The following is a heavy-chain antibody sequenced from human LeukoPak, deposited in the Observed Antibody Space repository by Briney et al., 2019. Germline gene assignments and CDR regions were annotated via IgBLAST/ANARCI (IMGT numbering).Heavy chain of an antibody. CDR3: ARVPDIVVVPAPPDY. D-gene: IGHD2-2*01. J-gene: IGHJ4*02. Sequence: GGSLRLSCAASGFTFSSYSMNWVLQAPGKGLEWVSSISSSSSYIYYADSVKGRFTISRDNAKNSLYLQMNSLRAEDTAVYYCARVPDIVVVPAPPDYWGQGTLVTVSS. V-gene: IGHV3-21*01. CDR1: GFTFSSYS. CDR2: ISSSSSYI.